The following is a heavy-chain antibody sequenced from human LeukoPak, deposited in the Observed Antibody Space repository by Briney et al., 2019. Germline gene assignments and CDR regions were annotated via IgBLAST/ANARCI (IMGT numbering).Heavy chain of an antibody. CDR3: ARHGIVGANNWFDP. Sequence: GGSLRLSCTVSGFTVSSNSMSWVRQAPGKGLEYVSAISSNGGSTYYANSVKGRFTISRDNSKNTLYLQMNSLRPEDTAVYYCARHGIVGANNWFDPWGQGTLVTVSS. D-gene: IGHD1-26*01. J-gene: IGHJ5*02. V-gene: IGHV3-64*01. CDR1: GFTVSSNS. CDR2: ISSNGGST.